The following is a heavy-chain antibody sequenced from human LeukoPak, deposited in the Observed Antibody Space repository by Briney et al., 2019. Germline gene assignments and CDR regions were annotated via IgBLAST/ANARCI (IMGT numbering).Heavy chain of an antibody. J-gene: IGHJ5*02. CDR1: GFTFSSYG. CDR2: IRHGESEQ. Sequence: GGSLRLSCAASGFTFSSYGMHWVRQAPGKGLQWLAFIRHGESEQYYLDSVKGRFTISRDNSKNTVYLQLNSLRSEDTAMYYCVKEGFDPWGQGTLVTVSS. V-gene: IGHV3-30*02. CDR3: VKEGFDP.